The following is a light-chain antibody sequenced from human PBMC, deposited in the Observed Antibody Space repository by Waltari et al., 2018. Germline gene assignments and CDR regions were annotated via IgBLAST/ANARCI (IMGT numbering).Light chain of an antibody. CDR1: SGYSSNV. CDR2: VNSDGSH. CDR3: QTGGHGTWV. V-gene: IGLV4-69*01. Sequence: LVLTQSPSASASLGASVKLTCTPSSGYSSNVTTWLQQQPGKGPRYLMKVNSDGSHRKGDDIPDRFSASKSGTECQLTISSLQSEDEADYFCQTGGHGTWVFGGGTKLTVL. J-gene: IGLJ3*02.